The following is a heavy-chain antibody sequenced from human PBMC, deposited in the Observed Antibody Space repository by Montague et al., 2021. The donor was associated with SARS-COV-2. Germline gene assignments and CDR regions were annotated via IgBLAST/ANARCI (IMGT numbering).Heavy chain of an antibody. CDR2: IYHSGST. D-gene: IGHD3-22*01. J-gene: IGHJ3*02. V-gene: IGHV4-39*01. CDR1: GGSISSSNYY. CDR3: ASPTYYYDSSGSDAFDI. Sequence: SETLSLTCTVSGGSISSSNYYWGWIRQPPGKGLEWIGSIYHSGSTYYNPSLKSRVTISVDTSKNQFSLKLSSVTAADTAVYYCASPTYYYDSSGSDAFDIWGQGTMVTVSS.